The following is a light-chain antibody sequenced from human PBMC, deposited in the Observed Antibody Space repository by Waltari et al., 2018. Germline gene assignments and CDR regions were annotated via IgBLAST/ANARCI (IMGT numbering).Light chain of an antibody. CDR1: QSVSRA. J-gene: IGKJ1*01. CDR2: GAS. CDR3: QHYVRLPAT. Sequence: EIVLTRSPGSLPSSPGERVTLSCRASQSVSRALAWYQQKPGQAPRLLIFGASNRATGIPDRFSGSGSETDFSLTISRLEPEDFAVYYCQHYVRLPATFGRGTKVEIK. V-gene: IGKV3-20*01.